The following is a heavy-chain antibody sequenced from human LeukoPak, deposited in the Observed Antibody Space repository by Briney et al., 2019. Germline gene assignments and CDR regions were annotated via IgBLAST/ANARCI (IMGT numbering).Heavy chain of an antibody. Sequence: GGSLRLPCAASGFTFSSYAMHWVRQAPGKGLEWVAVISYDGSNKYYADSVKGRFTISRDNSKNTLYLQMNSLRAEDTAVYYCARMYSSGCDYWGQGTLVTVSS. J-gene: IGHJ4*02. CDR3: ARMYSSGCDY. V-gene: IGHV3-30-3*01. CDR1: GFTFSSYA. D-gene: IGHD6-25*01. CDR2: ISYDGSNK.